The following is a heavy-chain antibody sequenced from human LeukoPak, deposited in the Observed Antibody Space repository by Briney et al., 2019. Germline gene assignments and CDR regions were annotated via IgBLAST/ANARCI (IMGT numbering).Heavy chain of an antibody. D-gene: IGHD3-3*01. CDR2: MNPNSGNT. J-gene: IGHJ5*02. Sequence: GASVKVSCKASGYTFTSYDINWVRQATGQGLEWMGWMNPNSGNTGYAQKFQGRVTMTRNTSIGTAYMELSSLRSEDTAVYYCARATPWTSYDFWSGYSFHTWGQGTLVTVSS. CDR1: GYTFTSYD. CDR3: ARATPWTSYDFWSGYSFHT. V-gene: IGHV1-8*01.